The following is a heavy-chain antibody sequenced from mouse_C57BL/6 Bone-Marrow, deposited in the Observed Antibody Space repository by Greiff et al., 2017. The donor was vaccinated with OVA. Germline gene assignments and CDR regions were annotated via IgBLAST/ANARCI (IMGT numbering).Heavy chain of an antibody. CDR2: IWRGGST. V-gene: IGHV2-5*01. Sequence: VQLPQSGPGLVQPSQSLSITCTVSGFSFTSSGVHWVRQSPGQGLEWLGVIWRGGSTDYNAAFMSRLSITKDNTKSQVFCKMNSLQADDTAIYYCAKYSTYYAMDYWGQGTAVTVSS. J-gene: IGHJ4*01. CDR3: AKYSTYYAMDY. D-gene: IGHD2-5*01. CDR1: GFSFTSSG.